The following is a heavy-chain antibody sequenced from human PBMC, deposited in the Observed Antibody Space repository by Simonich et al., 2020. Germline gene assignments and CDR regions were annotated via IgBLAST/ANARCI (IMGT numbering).Heavy chain of an antibody. Sequence: EVQLVESGGGLVKPGGSLRLSCAASGFTFSSYSMNWVRQGPRNGLEWVSAISSSSSYIYYADSVKGRFTISRDNAKNSLYLQMNSLRAEDTAVYYCARANERDYWGQGTLVTVSS. CDR1: GFTFSSYS. CDR2: ISSSSSYI. D-gene: IGHD1-1*01. V-gene: IGHV3-21*01. J-gene: IGHJ4*02. CDR3: ARANERDY.